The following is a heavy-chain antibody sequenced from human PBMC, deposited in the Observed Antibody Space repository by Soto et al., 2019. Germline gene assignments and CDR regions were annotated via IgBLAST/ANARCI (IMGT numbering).Heavy chain of an antibody. Sequence: GGSLRLSCAASGFTVSSNYMSWVRQAPGKGLEWVSVIYSGGSTYYADSVKGRFTISRDNSKNTLYLQMNSLRAEDTAVYYCARIYGAPSWYFDYWGQGTLVTVSS. CDR1: GFTVSSNY. V-gene: IGHV3-66*01. J-gene: IGHJ4*02. D-gene: IGHD4-17*01. CDR2: IYSGGST. CDR3: ARIYGAPSWYFDY.